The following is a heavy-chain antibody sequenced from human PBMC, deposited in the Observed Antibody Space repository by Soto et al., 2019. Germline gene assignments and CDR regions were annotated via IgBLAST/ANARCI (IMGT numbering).Heavy chain of an antibody. V-gene: IGHV3-48*01. CDR3: ASSDYGDYVSEYFQH. CDR2: ISSSSSTI. Sequence: EVQLVESGGGLVQPGGSLSLSCAASGFTFSSYSMNWVRQAPGKGLEWVSYISSSSSTIYYADSVKGRFTISRDNAKNSLYLQMNSLRAEDTAVYYCASSDYGDYVSEYFQHWGQGTLVTVSS. J-gene: IGHJ1*01. CDR1: GFTFSSYS. D-gene: IGHD4-17*01.